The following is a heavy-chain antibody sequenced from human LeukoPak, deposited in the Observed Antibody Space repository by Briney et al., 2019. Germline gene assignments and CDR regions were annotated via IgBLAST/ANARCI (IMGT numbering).Heavy chain of an antibody. Sequence: GGSLRLSCAASGFTFSSYAIHWVRQAPGKELEWVAVISYDGSKKYYADFVKGRSTISRDSSKHTLYLQMNSLRDEDTAVYYCAKLTSSLEYSSSDAFDIWGQGTMVTVSS. CDR1: GFTFSSYA. D-gene: IGHD6-6*01. V-gene: IGHV3-30-3*02. CDR3: AKLTSSLEYSSSDAFDI. J-gene: IGHJ3*02. CDR2: ISYDGSKK.